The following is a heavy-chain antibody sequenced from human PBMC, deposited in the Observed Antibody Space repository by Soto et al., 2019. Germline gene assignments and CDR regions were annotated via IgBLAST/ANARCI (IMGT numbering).Heavy chain of an antibody. V-gene: IGHV1-18*04. CDR2: ISAYNGNT. J-gene: IGHJ6*02. CDR1: GYTFTSYG. CDR3: ARPVSSTSCYPQQATRCYYYYGMDV. D-gene: IGHD2-2*01. Sequence: GASVKVSCKASGYTFTSYGISWVRQAPGQGLEWMGWISAYNGNTNYAQKLQGRVTMTTDTSTSTAYMELRSLRSDDTAVYYCARPVSSTSCYPQQATRCYYYYGMDVWGQGTTVTVSS.